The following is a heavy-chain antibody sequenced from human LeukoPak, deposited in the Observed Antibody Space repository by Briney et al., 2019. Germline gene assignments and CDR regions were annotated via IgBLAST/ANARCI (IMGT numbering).Heavy chain of an antibody. V-gene: IGHV4-4*02. CDR3: WYSGYDSGFDY. CDR2: IYHSGST. J-gene: IGHJ4*02. Sequence: SGTLSLTCAVSGGSISSGNWWSWVRQRPGKGLEWIGEIYHSGSTNYNPSLKSRVTISVDKSKNQFSLNLSSVTAADTAVYYCWYSGYDSGFDYWGQGTLATVSS. D-gene: IGHD5-12*01. CDR1: GGSISSGNW.